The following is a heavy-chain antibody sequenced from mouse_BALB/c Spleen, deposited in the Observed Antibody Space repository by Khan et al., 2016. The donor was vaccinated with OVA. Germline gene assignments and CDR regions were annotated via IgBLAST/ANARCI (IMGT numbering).Heavy chain of an antibody. CDR3: ARLEDI. J-gene: IGHJ2*01. Sequence: VQLKESGPGLVAPSQSLSITCTVSGFSLTSYGVHWVRQSPGKGLEWLGVIWAGGSTTYNSALMSRLRISKDNSKSQVFFKMNSLQTDDTAKDKCARLEDIWGQGTTLTVSS. V-gene: IGHV2-9*02. CDR1: GFSLTSYG. D-gene: IGHD1-3*01. CDR2: IWAGGST.